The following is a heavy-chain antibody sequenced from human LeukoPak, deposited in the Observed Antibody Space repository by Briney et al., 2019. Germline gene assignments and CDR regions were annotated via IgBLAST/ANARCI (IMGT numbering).Heavy chain of an antibody. CDR3: ARVPHPDTAWGYHFDY. D-gene: IGHD5-18*01. V-gene: IGHV3-48*04. J-gene: IGHJ4*02. CDR2: ISSSGSTI. Sequence: PGGSLRLSCAASGFTFSSYAMHWIRQAPGKGLEWVSYISSSGSTIYYADSVKGRFTISRDNAKNSLYLQMNSLRAEDTAVYYCARVPHPDTAWGYHFDYWGQGTLVTVSS. CDR1: GFTFSSYA.